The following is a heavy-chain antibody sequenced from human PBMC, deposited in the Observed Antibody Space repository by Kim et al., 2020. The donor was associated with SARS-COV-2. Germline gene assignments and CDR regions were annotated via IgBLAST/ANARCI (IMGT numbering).Heavy chain of an antibody. J-gene: IGHJ5*02. CDR1: GFTFSDYY. V-gene: IGHV3-11*05. CDR3: VRGGYMRGWFDP. D-gene: IGHD3-16*02. Sequence: GSLRLSCAASGFTFSDYYMSWIRQAPGKGLEWVSYSSSSSSYTNYADSVRGRFTISRDNAKNSLYLQMNSLRAEDTAVYYCVRGGYMRGWFDPWGQGTLVTVSS. CDR2: SSSSSSYT.